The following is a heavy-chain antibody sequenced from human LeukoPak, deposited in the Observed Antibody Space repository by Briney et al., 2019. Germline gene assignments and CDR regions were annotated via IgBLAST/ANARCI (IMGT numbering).Heavy chain of an antibody. D-gene: IGHD2-21*01. Sequence: PSETLSLTCAVYGGSFSGYSWSWIRQPPGKGLEWVGEMIHSGSTNYNPSLKSRVTISVDTSKNQFSLNLRSMQASDTAVYYCARAFCVGECFVLHIFFDSWGQGTLVTVSS. V-gene: IGHV4-34*12. J-gene: IGHJ4*02. CDR1: GGSFSGYS. CDR2: MIHSGST. CDR3: ARAFCVGECFVLHIFFDS.